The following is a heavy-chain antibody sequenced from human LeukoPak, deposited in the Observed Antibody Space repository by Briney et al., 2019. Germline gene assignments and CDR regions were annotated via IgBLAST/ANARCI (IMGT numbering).Heavy chain of an antibody. Sequence: GGSLRLSCAASGFTFSSYAMSWVRQAPGKGLEWVSAISGSGGSTYYADSVKGRFTISRDNSKNTMYLQMGSLRPEDMGVYYCARAFRPASDPHDFYDFWGRGTTVTVSS. V-gene: IGHV3-23*01. CDR3: ARAFRPASDPHDFYDF. CDR2: ISGSGGST. CDR1: GFTFSSYA. D-gene: IGHD3-3*01. J-gene: IGHJ3*01.